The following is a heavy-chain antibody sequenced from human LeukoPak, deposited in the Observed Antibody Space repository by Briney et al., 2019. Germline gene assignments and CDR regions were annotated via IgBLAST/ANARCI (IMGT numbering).Heavy chain of an antibody. V-gene: IGHV3-7*03. CDR2: IKQDGSEK. CDR3: ARGRLGHFDY. J-gene: IGHJ4*02. Sequence: GGSLRLSCAASGFTFSSHWMSWVRQAPGKGLEWVANIKQDGSEKYCVDSVKGRFTISRDNAKNSLYLQMNSLRAEDTAVYYCARGRLGHFDYWGQGTLVTVSS. CDR1: GFTFSSHW.